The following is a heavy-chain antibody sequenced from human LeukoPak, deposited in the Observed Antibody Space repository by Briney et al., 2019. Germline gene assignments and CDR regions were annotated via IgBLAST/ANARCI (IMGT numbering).Heavy chain of an antibody. CDR1: GLTLSSYG. J-gene: IGHJ4*02. D-gene: IGHD6-25*01. CDR3: AKDQGPGSWAAAGY. CDR2: IRYDGSNK. Sequence: PGGSLRLSCAASGLTLSSYGMHWVRQAPGKGLEWVAFIRYDGSNKYYADSVKGRFTISRDNSKNTVYLQMNSLRAEDTAVYYCAKDQGPGSWAAAGYWGQGTLVTVSS. V-gene: IGHV3-30*02.